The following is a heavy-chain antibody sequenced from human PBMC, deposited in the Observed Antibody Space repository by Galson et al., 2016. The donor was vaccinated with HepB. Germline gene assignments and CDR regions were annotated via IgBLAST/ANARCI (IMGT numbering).Heavy chain of an antibody. D-gene: IGHD6-19*01. J-gene: IGHJ4*02. Sequence: TLSLTCTVSGGSISSGTYYWNWLRQHPGKGPEWIGFISYNGNTYYNPSLQSRVTISGDTSKNQFSLKLNSVTAADTAVYYCARGYTSGCYDYWGQGTLVTVSS. CDR2: ISYNGNT. CDR3: ARGYTSGCYDY. CDR1: GGSISSGTYY. V-gene: IGHV4-31*03.